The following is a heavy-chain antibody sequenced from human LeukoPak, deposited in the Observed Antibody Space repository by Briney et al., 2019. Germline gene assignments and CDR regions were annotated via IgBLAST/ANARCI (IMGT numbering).Heavy chain of an antibody. CDR3: AGQPYGSWSYGMDV. D-gene: IGHD3-10*01. CDR2: VYPGDSDS. J-gene: IGHJ6*04. CDR1: GYRFTSYW. V-gene: IGHV5-51*01. Sequence: KAGESLKISCTGSGYRFTSYWIGWVRQMPGKGLEWMGIVYPGDSDSRYSPSFQGQVTISADKSLSTAYLQWSSLKASDTAIYYCAGQPYGSWSYGMDVWGKGTTVTVSS.